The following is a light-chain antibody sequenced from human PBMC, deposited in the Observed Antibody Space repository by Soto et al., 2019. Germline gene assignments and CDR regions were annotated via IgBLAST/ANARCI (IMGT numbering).Light chain of an antibody. CDR2: SNN. Sequence: QSVLTQPPSASGTPGQRVTISCSGSSSNIGSNYVYWYQQLPGTAPKLLIYSNNQRPSGVPDRFSGSKSGTSASLAISGLRSEDEADYYCAAWDDSLSGPNWVFGGGTKLT. J-gene: IGLJ3*02. V-gene: IGLV1-47*02. CDR1: SSNIGSNY. CDR3: AAWDDSLSGPNWV.